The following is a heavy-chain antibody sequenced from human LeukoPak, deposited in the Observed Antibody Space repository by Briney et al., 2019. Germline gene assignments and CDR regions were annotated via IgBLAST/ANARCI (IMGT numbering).Heavy chain of an antibody. J-gene: IGHJ3*01. CDR3: AKYERATSDAFDV. CDR1: GFTFSSYD. CDR2: ISGSGGNT. Sequence: GGSLRLSCAASGFTFSSYDMSWVRQAPGKGLEWVSHISGSGGNTYYADSVKGRFTISRDNSKNTLYLQKNSLRAEDTAVYYCAKYERATSDAFDVWGQGTMVAVSS. D-gene: IGHD2-2*01. V-gene: IGHV3-23*01.